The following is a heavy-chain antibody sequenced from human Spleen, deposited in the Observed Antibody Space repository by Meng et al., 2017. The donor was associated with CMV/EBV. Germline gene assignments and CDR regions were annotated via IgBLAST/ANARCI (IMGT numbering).Heavy chain of an antibody. J-gene: IGHJ4*02. D-gene: IGHD3-16*01. V-gene: IGHV1-2*02. Sequence: DYKLSEYQIHRWRQAPRQRLEWLGRMKANIGDRKYSTSFQGMVTMTRDTAIPTAYMKVSRLSSGDTAVYFCTRVSRGIMWKLFKDFWGQGTLVTVSS. CDR3: TRVSRGIMWKLFKDF. CDR1: DYKLSEYQ. CDR2: MKANIGDR.